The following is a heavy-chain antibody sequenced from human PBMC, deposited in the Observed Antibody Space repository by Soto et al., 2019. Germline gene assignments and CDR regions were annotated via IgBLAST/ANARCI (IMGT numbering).Heavy chain of an antibody. Sequence: PRRSLRLSCAASGFTFSSYAMHWVRQAPAKGLEWVAVISYGGSNKYYADSVNGRFTSSRDNSKNTRYLQINSLSAEDTAVSYCATARSASGPHRVYWGQETLLNVSS. J-gene: IGHJ4*02. V-gene: IGHV3-30-3*01. CDR1: GFTFSSYA. CDR2: ISYGGSNK. D-gene: IGHD6-19*01. CDR3: ATARSASGPHRVY.